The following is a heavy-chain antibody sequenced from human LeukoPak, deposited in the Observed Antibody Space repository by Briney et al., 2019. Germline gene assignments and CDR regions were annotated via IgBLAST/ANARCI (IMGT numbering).Heavy chain of an antibody. V-gene: IGHV4-30-4*07. CDR2: IYYSGST. CDR3: ARAYYDSSGYYPHFDY. Sequence: SETLSLTCAVSGGSISSGGYSWSWIRQPPGKGLEWIGYIYYSGSTYYNPSLKSRVTISVDTSKKQFSLKLSSVTAADTAVYYCARAYYDSSGYYPHFDYWGQGTLVTVSS. J-gene: IGHJ4*02. CDR1: GGSISSGGYS. D-gene: IGHD3-22*01.